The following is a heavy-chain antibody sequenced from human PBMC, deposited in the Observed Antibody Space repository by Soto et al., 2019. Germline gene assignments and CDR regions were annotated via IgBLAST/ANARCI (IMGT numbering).Heavy chain of an antibody. V-gene: IGHV1-18*01. CDR2: ISAYNGNT. Sequence: GASVKVSCKASGYTFTSYGISWVRQAPGQGLEWMGWISAYNGNTNYAQKLQGRVTMTTDTSTSTAYMELRSLRSDDTAVYYCASSFRDGYTHYFFDYWGQRTLVTVSS. CDR1: GYTFTSYG. J-gene: IGHJ4*02. CDR3: ASSFRDGYTHYFFDY. D-gene: IGHD6-25*01.